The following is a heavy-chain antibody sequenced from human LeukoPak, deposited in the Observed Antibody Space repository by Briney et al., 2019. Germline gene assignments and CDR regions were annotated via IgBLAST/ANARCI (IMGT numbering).Heavy chain of an antibody. J-gene: IGHJ4*02. CDR3: AGTIFGVVTDLGY. D-gene: IGHD3-3*01. CDR1: GFTFSSYA. CDR2: IWSDGNNK. V-gene: IGHV3-33*01. Sequence: GGSLRLSCAASGFTFSSYAMHWVRQAPGKGLEWVAIIWSDGNNKYYADSVEGRFTISRDTSKNTLFLQMNSLRAEDTAVYYCAGTIFGVVTDLGYWGQGTLVTVSS.